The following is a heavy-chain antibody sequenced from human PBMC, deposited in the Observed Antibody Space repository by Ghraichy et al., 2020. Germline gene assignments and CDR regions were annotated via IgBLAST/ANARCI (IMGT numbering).Heavy chain of an antibody. Sequence: GESLNISCAASGFTFSNYWMTWVRQAPGKGLEWVASIKQDGSDKYYVDSVKGRFTISRDNAKNSLYVQMNSLRAEDTAVYYCARVANWDIDYWGQGTLVTVSS. CDR1: GFTFSNYW. V-gene: IGHV3-7*01. CDR2: IKQDGSDK. CDR3: ARVANWDIDY. D-gene: IGHD7-27*01. J-gene: IGHJ4*02.